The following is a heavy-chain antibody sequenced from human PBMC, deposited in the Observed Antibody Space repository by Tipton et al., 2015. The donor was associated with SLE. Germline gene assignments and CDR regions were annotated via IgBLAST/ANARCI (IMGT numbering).Heavy chain of an antibody. Sequence: SLRLSCAASGFTFNTYWMSWVRPAPGKGLEWVANMNQEGSEKYYVGSVKGRFTISRDNAKNSLYLQMNSLRAEDTAVYYCAREARATFDIWGQGTMVIVSS. J-gene: IGHJ3*02. V-gene: IGHV3-7*01. CDR1: GFTFNTYW. CDR3: AREARATFDI. CDR2: MNQEGSEK.